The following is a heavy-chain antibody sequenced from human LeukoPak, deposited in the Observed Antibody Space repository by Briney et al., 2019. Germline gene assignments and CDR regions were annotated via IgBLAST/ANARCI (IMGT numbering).Heavy chain of an antibody. CDR1: GFTFDDYG. J-gene: IGHJ6*03. D-gene: IGHD3-10*01. Sequence: GGSLRLSCAASGFTFDDYGMSWVRQAPGKGLEWVSGINWNGDSTGYADSVKGRFTISRDNSKNTLYLQMNSLRAEDTAVYYCAKDIRPYYYGSGSYYSEYYYYYYMDVWGKGTTVTISS. CDR2: INWNGDST. V-gene: IGHV3-20*04. CDR3: AKDIRPYYYGSGSYYSEYYYYYYMDV.